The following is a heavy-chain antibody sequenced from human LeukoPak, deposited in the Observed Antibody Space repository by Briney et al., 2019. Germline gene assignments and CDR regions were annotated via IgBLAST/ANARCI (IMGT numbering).Heavy chain of an antibody. CDR3: AKRSGDSYFLDS. CDR1: GFTFSSYG. CDR2: IWYDGSNK. V-gene: IGHV3-33*06. J-gene: IGHJ4*02. D-gene: IGHD2-15*01. Sequence: GGSLRLSCAASGFTFSSYGMHWVRQAPGKGLEWVAVIWYDGSNKYYADSVKGRFTISRDTSKSTLYLQMSSLRAEDTAVYYCAKRSGDSYFLDSWGQGTLVTVSS.